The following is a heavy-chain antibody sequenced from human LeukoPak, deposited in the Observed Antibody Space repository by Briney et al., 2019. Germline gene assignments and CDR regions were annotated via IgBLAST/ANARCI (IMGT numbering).Heavy chain of an antibody. J-gene: IGHJ4*02. CDR2: INSSGST. V-gene: IGHV4-4*07. CDR3: ARSPLTSSGWYRADY. CDR1: GGSISSYY. D-gene: IGHD6-19*01. Sequence: SETLSLTCTFSGGSISSYYCNWIRQPAGKGLEWIGRINSSGSTTYNPSLKSRVTMSLDTSKNQFSLKLNSVTAADTAVYYCARSPLTSSGWYRADYWGQGTRLSVSS.